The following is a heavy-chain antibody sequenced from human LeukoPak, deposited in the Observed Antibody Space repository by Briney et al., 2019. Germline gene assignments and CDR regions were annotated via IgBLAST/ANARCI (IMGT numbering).Heavy chain of an antibody. CDR2: ITGSNGNT. CDR1: GYTFTSYG. V-gene: IGHV1-18*01. D-gene: IGHD3-16*02. CDR3: ARDRLFGLGELSLSPPGY. J-gene: IGHJ4*02. Sequence: ASVKVSCKASGYTFTSYGISWVRQAPGQGLEWMGWITGSNGNTDYAQKFQGRVTMTTDTSTSTAYMELRSLRSDDTAVYYCARDRLFGLGELSLSPPGYWGQGTLVTVSS.